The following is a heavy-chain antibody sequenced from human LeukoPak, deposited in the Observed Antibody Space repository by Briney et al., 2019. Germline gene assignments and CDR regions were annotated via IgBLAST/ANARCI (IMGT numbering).Heavy chain of an antibody. V-gene: IGHV3-9*01. CDR3: ATSRDYRSFDY. D-gene: IGHD3-16*02. CDR1: GFTFDDYA. Sequence: PGGSLRLSCAASGFTFDDYAMHWVRQAPGKGLEWVSGISWNSGSIGYADSVKGRFTISRDNAKNSLYLQMNSLRAEDTALYYCATSRDYRSFDYWGQGTLSPSPQ. J-gene: IGHJ4*02. CDR2: ISWNSGSI.